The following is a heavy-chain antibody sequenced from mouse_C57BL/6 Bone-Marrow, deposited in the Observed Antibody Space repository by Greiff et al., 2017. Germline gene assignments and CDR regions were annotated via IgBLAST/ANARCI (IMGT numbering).Heavy chain of an antibody. J-gene: IGHJ4*01. CDR1: GFTFSSYT. CDR3: ARHALIYYDGSYAMDN. V-gene: IGHV5-9*01. CDR2: ISGGGGNT. Sequence: EVKLVESGGGLVKPGGSLKLSCAASGFTFSSYTMSWVRQTPEKRLEWVATISGGGGNTYYPDSVKGRFTISRDNAKNTLYLQMSSLRAEDTALYDWARHALIYYDGSYAMDNGGQGTSVTVST. D-gene: IGHD1-1*01.